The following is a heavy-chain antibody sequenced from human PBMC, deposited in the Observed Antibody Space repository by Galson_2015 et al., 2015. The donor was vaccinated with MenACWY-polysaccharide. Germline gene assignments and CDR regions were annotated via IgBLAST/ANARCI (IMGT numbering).Heavy chain of an antibody. Sequence: SVKVSCKASGYTFTSYGISWVRQAPGQGLEWMGWISAYNGNTNYAQKLQGRVTMTTDTSTSTAYMELRSLRSDDTAVYYCASEGGVVGARGGAFDIWGQGTMVTVSS. V-gene: IGHV1-18*01. J-gene: IGHJ3*02. D-gene: IGHD1-26*01. CDR1: GYTFTSYG. CDR3: ASEGGVVGARGGAFDI. CDR2: ISAYNGNT.